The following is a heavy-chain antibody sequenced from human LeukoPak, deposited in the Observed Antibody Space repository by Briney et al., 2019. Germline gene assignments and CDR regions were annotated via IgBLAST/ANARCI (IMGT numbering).Heavy chain of an antibody. V-gene: IGHV3-49*04. Sequence: GGSLRLSCAASGFTFSSYGMHWVRQAPGKGLEWVGFIRSKAYGGTPEYAASVKGRFTISREEYISIAYLEMNSLKAEDTAVYYCTQSTYDFWSGYIDYWGQGTLVTVSS. CDR3: TQSTYDFWSGYIDY. CDR1: GFTFSSYG. J-gene: IGHJ4*02. D-gene: IGHD3-3*01. CDR2: IRSKAYGGTP.